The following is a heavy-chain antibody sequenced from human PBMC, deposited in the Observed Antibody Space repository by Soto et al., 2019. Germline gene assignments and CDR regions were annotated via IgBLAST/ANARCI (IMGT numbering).Heavy chain of an antibody. Sequence: QVQLVQSGAEVKKPGSSVKVSCKASGGTFSSYAISWVRQAPGQGLEWMGGVIPIFGTASYAQKFQGRVTITADESTSTAYMELSSLRSEDTAVYYCARHVPAAGYYYGMDVWCQGTTVTVSS. CDR3: ARHVPAAGYYYGMDV. D-gene: IGHD2-2*01. V-gene: IGHV1-69*12. J-gene: IGHJ6*02. CDR1: GGTFSSYA. CDR2: VIPIFGTA.